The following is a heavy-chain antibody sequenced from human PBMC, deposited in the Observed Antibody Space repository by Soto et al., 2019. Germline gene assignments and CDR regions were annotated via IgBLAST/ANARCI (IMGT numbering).Heavy chain of an antibody. CDR2: ISGNGTTI. V-gene: IGHV3-11*01. D-gene: IGHD2-15*01. CDR3: GRASRVILDALDY. J-gene: IGHJ4*02. CDR1: EFTFSYYY. Sequence: QVQLVESGGGLVKPGGSLRLSCAASEFTFSYYYMSWIRQAPGKGLEWVSYISGNGTTIFYADSVKDRFTISRDNDKNSQTVQMNSLRGEDRAVYYCGRASRVILDALDYWGQGTLVAVPP.